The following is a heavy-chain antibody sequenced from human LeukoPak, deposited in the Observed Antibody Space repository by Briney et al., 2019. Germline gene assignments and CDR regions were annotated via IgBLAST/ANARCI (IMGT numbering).Heavy chain of an antibody. J-gene: IGHJ6*03. CDR1: GGTFSSYA. D-gene: IGHD5-18*01. CDR2: IIPIFGTA. V-gene: IGHV1-69*05. Sequence: SVKVSCKASGGTFSSYAMSWVRQAPGQGLEWMGRIIPIFGTANYAQKFQGRVTITTDESTSTAYMELSSLRSEDTAVYYCARDTAMVRSRYMDVWGKGTTVTVSS. CDR3: ARDTAMVRSRYMDV.